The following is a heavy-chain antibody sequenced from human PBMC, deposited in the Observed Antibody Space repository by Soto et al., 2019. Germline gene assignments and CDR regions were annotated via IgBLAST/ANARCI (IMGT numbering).Heavy chain of an antibody. V-gene: IGHV3-23*01. CDR1: GFTFSSYA. D-gene: IGHD3-22*01. J-gene: IGHJ4*02. CDR3: AKDPIYYYDSSGYYPFDY. CDR2: ISGSGGST. Sequence: EGSLRLSCAASGFTFSSYAMSWVRQAPGKGLEWVSAISGSGGSTYYADSVKGRFTISRDNSKNTLYLQMNSLRAEDTAVYYCAKDPIYYYDSSGYYPFDYWGQGTLVTVSS.